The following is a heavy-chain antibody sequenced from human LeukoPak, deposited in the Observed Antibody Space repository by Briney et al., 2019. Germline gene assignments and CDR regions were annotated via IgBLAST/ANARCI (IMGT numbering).Heavy chain of an antibody. CDR1: GGSFSWGGSY. Sequence: PSETLSLTCTISGGSFSWGGSYWSWIRQPSGKGLEWLGYIFHNGDTYYNSSLKSRVSLSVDKANKKFSLRLTSVTAADTAVYFCARDSRLASRTGTFDSWGQGTLVIVSS. V-gene: IGHV4-30-2*01. J-gene: IGHJ4*02. CDR2: IFHNGDT. CDR3: ARDSRLASRTGTFDS. D-gene: IGHD1-7*01.